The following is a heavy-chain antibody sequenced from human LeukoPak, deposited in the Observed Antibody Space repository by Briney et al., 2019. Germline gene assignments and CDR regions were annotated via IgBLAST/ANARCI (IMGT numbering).Heavy chain of an antibody. CDR1: GGSLSSSSYY. CDR3: ARVTWIQLWQTFDY. J-gene: IGHJ4*02. CDR2: IYTSGST. V-gene: IGHV4-61*01. Sequence: SETLSLTCTVSGGSLSSSSYYWGWIRQPPGKGLEWIGRIYTSGSTNYNPSLKSRVTISVDTSKNQFSLKLSSVTAADTAVYYCARVTWIQLWQTFDYWGQGTLVTVSS. D-gene: IGHD5-18*01.